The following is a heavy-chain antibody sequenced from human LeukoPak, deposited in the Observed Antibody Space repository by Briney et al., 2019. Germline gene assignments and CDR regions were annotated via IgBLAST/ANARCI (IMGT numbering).Heavy chain of an antibody. Sequence: SETLSLTCAVSGYSISSGYFWVWIRPPPGKGLEWIGSIYHTGATYYNPSLRSPVTISVDTSKNQFSLEVNSVTAADTAVYYCARDLGLTISANWFDPWGQGTLVTVSS. V-gene: IGHV4-38-2*02. CDR2: IYHTGAT. CDR1: GYSISSGYF. D-gene: IGHD3-9*01. CDR3: ARDLGLTISANWFDP. J-gene: IGHJ5*02.